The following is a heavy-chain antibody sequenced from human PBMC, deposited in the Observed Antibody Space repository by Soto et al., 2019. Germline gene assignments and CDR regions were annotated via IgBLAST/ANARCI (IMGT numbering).Heavy chain of an antibody. CDR3: ARHRRYGEYHYYYYYMDV. J-gene: IGHJ6*03. Sequence: SETLSLTCSVSGDSISRSTYYWGWIRQPPGKGLEWIGSIYYSGSTYYNPSLKSRVTISVDTSKNQFSLKLSSVTAADTAVYYCARHRRYGEYHYYYYYMDVWGKGTTVTVSS. CDR1: GDSISRSTYY. V-gene: IGHV4-39*01. CDR2: IYYSGST. D-gene: IGHD4-17*01.